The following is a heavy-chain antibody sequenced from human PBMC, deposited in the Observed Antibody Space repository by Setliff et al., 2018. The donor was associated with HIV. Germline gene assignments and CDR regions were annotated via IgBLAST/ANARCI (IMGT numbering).Heavy chain of an antibody. J-gene: IGHJ4*02. D-gene: IGHD3-22*01. Sequence: GGSLRLSCAASGFTFSSYAMHWVRQAPGKGLEWVAVISYDGSNKYYADSVKGRFTISRDNSKNTLYLQMNSLRVEDTAVYYCARETMYDSRGYLSHYFDYWGQGT. CDR2: ISYDGSNK. CDR3: ARETMYDSRGYLSHYFDY. V-gene: IGHV3-30-3*01. CDR1: GFTFSSYA.